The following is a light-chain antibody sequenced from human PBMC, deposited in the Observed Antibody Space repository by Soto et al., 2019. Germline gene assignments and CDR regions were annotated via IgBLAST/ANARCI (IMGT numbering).Light chain of an antibody. CDR3: QLFPGGAYV. CDR1: TGAVTSDYY. V-gene: IGLV7-43*01. CDR2: NTH. J-gene: IGLJ1*01. Sequence: QAVVTQEPSLTVSPGGTVTLTCASSTGAVTSDYYPNWFQQKHGQAPTSLIYNTHNRHSWTPARFSGSLLGNRAALTLSGALPEVVAEYYCQLFPGGAYVFGPGTKLTVL.